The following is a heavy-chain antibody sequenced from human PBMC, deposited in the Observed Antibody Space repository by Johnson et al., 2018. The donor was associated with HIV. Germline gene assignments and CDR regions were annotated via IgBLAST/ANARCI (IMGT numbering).Heavy chain of an antibody. CDR1: GFTVSSNY. V-gene: IGHV3-53*01. J-gene: IGHJ3*02. CDR2: IYSGGST. CDR3: AKDQSYYDSSAPHDAFDI. D-gene: IGHD3-22*01. Sequence: VQLVESGGGVVQPGGSLRLSCAASGFTVSSNYMSWVRQAPGKGLEWVSVIYSGGSTYYADSVKGRFTISIDNSKNTLYLQMNSLRAEDTAVYYCAKDQSYYDSSAPHDAFDIWGQGTMVTVSS.